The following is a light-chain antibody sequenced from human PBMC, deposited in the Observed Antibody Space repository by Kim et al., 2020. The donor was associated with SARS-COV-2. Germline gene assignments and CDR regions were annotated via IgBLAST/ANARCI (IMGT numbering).Light chain of an antibody. CDR1: QGIRNH. V-gene: IGKV1-16*01. Sequence: DIQMTQSPSSLSASVGDRVTISCRASQGIRNHLAWFQQRPGKAPNSLIYAASSLHSGVPSRFSGSGSGTDFTLTISSLQPGDFATYYCHQYNSYPPTFGQGTRLVIK. J-gene: IGKJ5*01. CDR2: AAS. CDR3: HQYNSYPPT.